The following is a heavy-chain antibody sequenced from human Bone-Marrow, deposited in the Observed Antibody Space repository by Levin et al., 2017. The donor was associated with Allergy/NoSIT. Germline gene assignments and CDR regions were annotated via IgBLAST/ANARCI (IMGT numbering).Heavy chain of an antibody. CDR2: IYSGGST. J-gene: IGHJ6*03. V-gene: IGHV3-66*02. CDR3: ARPDGSGSIAEDYYYYMDV. Sequence: AGGSLRLSCAASGFTVSSNYMSWVRQAPGKGLEWVSVIYSGGSTYYADSVKGRFTISRDNSKNTLYLQMNSLRAEDTAVYYCARPDGSGSIAEDYYYYMDVWGKGTTVTVSS. D-gene: IGHD3-10*01. CDR1: GFTVSSNY.